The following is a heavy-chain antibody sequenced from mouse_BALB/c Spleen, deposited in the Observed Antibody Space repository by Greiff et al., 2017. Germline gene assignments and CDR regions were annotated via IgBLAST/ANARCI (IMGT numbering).Heavy chain of an antibody. CDR3: ARGRDLYYAMDY. J-gene: IGHJ4*01. Sequence: EVHLVESGGGLVKPGGSLKLSCAASGFTFSSYAMSWVRQTPEKRLEWVASISSGGSTYYPDSVKGRFTISRDNARNILYLQMSSLMSEDTAMYYCARGRDLYYAMDYWGQGTSVTVSS. V-gene: IGHV5-6-5*01. CDR2: ISSGGST. CDR1: GFTFSSYA.